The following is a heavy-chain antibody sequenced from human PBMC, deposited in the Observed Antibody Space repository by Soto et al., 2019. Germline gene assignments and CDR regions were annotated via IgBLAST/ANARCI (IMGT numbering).Heavy chain of an antibody. Sequence: GQSMTVSCHASAYTFSAFWVTCVSQMHEKGLEWIATIYPRDSYSIFSLSFQAQITLAADKSIGSAYLQWGTLEASGTAIEYCARHSSGFCTKTTRQHDFGMDVWGQGTTVTVSS. V-gene: IGHV5-10-1*04. CDR3: ARHSSGFCTKTTRQHDFGMDV. D-gene: IGHD2-8*01. CDR1: AYTFSAFW. CDR2: IYPRDSYS. J-gene: IGHJ6*02.